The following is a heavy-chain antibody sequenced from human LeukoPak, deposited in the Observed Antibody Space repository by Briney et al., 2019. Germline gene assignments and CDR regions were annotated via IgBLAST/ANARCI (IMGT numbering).Heavy chain of an antibody. D-gene: IGHD6-19*01. CDR3: VRAGYTSGWFLDD. J-gene: IGHJ4*02. CDR2: IITDEDST. V-gene: IGHV3-64*02. CDR1: GFTFSSYA. Sequence: PGGSLRLSWAPSGFTFSSYAFHWVRQAQGRGLGYVSAIITDEDSTYYAESVRGRFTITTENSRNTLYLQMGTLRIEDTAVYYGVRAGYTSGWFLDDWGQGTLATVSS.